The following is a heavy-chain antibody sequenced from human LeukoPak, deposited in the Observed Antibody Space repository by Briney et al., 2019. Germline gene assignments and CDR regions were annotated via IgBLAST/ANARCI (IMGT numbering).Heavy chain of an antibody. J-gene: IGHJ5*02. D-gene: IGHD3-10*01. CDR1: GGSISSYY. CDR3: ARDSGTTGEVKFDP. CDR2: IYTSGTI. Sequence: SETLSLTRTVSGGSISSYYWSWIRKPAGTALEWIGRIYTSGTITYNPSLKSRVTMSVDTSKNQFSLKLSSVTAADTAVYYCARDSGTTGEVKFDPWGQGTLVTVSS. V-gene: IGHV4-4*07.